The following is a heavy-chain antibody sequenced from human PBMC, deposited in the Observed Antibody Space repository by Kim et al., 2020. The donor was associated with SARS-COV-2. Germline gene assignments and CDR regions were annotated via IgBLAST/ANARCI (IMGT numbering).Heavy chain of an antibody. J-gene: IGHJ4*02. V-gene: IGHV4-39*01. D-gene: IGHD1-1*01. CDR3: VRHRTGTMEDD. CDR2: IDYGAST. CDR1: GGSIRSPTSY. Sequence: SETLSLTCSVSGGSIRSPTSYWGWIRQPPGKGLEWIGSIDYGASTHYTPPLKSRVTISVDTSKNQLSLKVNSVTAANTAVYYCVRHRTGTMEDDWGRGTLVTVSA.